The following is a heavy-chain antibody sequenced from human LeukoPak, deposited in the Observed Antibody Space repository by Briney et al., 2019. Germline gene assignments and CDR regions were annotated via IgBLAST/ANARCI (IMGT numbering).Heavy chain of an antibody. CDR3: ARVPRGYYMDV. D-gene: IGHD1-26*01. Sequence: ASVKVSCKASGYTFTGNYIHWVRQAPGQGLEWMGWINPNSGGTSYAQKFQDRVTMTRDTSISTAYMELSRLRSDDTAVYFCARVPRGYYMDVWGNGTTVTVSS. CDR2: INPNSGGT. J-gene: IGHJ6*03. CDR1: GYTFTGNY. V-gene: IGHV1-2*02.